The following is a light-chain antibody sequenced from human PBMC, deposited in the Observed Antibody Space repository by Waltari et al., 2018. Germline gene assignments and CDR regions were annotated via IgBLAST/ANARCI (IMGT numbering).Light chain of an antibody. J-gene: IGLJ2*01. CDR1: SLRRYY. V-gene: IGLV3-19*01. CDR3: HSRETFSTRL. CDR2: GPD. Sequence: SSDLTQDTSLSVAFGQTVRITCQGDSLRRYYASWYQQRPGQAPILVLYGPDNRSSGIPDRFSGSTSGNTASLTITGAQAEDEADYYCHSRETFSTRLFGGGTRLTV.